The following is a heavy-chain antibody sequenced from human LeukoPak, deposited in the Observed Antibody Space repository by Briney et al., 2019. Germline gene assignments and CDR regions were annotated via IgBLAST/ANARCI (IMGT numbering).Heavy chain of an antibody. CDR1: GGSISSSNW. CDR2: IYHSGST. V-gene: IGHV4-4*02. D-gene: IGHD2-2*01. J-gene: IGHJ6*02. CDR3: ARELGYCSSTSCLYYYYYGMDV. Sequence: SGTLSLTCAVPGGSISSSNWWSWVRQPPGKGLEWIGEIYHSGSTNYNPSLKSRVTISVDKSKNQFSLKLSSVTAADTAVYYCARELGYCSSTSCLYYYYYGMDVWGQGTTVTVSS.